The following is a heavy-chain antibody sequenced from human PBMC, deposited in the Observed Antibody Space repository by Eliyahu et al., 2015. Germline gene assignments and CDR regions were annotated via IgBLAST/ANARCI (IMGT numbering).Heavy chain of an antibody. CDR1: GFTFSDYY. CDR2: ISGVDNNI. J-gene: IGHJ4*02. D-gene: IGHD3-22*01. V-gene: IGHV3-11*01. CDR3: ARGSGSYDY. Sequence: QVQLVESGGGLVKPGGXLXLSCAASGFTFSDYYMTWIRHAPGKGLEWISYISGVDNNINYADSVKGRFTISRDNANNSLYLQMNSLRADDAAMYYCARGSGSYDYWGQGTRVTVSS.